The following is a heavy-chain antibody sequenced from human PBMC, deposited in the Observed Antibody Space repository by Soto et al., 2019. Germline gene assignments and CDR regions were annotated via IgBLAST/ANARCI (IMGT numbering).Heavy chain of an antibody. CDR3: SKDYASTCYWWFDA. D-gene: IGHD2-2*01. J-gene: IGHJ5*02. Sequence: EVQLLQSGGGLVPPGGSLRLSCAASGFSFSNFGMSWLRQATGLGLEWVASICVSGGQTYYLDSVKGRFTISRDNSKNPLDLHMNSLRAEDTGVYYCSKDYASTCYWWFDAWGQGALGTVSS. CDR1: GFSFSNFG. CDR2: ICVSGGQT. V-gene: IGHV3-23*01.